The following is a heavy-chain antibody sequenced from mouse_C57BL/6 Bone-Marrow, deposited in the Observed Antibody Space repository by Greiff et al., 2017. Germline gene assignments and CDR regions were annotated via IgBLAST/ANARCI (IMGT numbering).Heavy chain of an antibody. CDR1: GYTFTSYW. V-gene: IGHV1-50*01. J-gene: IGHJ4*01. CDR3: ASIPYDDYYVGAMDY. CDR2: IDPSDSYT. D-gene: IGHD2-3*01. Sequence: QVQLQQPGAELVKPGASVKLSCKASGYTFTSYWMQWVKQRPGQGLEWIGEIDPSDSYTNYNQKFKGKATLTVDTSSSTAYMQLSSLTSEDSAVYYCASIPYDDYYVGAMDYWGQGTSVTVSS.